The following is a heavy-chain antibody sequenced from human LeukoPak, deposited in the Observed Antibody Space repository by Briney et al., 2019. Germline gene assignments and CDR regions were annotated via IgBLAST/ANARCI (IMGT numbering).Heavy chain of an antibody. V-gene: IGHV3-64*01. D-gene: IGHD3-9*01. CDR2: ISSNGGST. CDR3: ARETGSWFDP. CDR1: GFKFSNYA. J-gene: IGHJ5*02. Sequence: PGGSLRLSCVASGFKFSNYAMHWVRQAPGKGLEYLSAISSNGGSTYYGNSVKGRFTVSRDNSKNTLYLQMGSLRAEDMAVYYCARETGSWFDPWGQGTLVTVSS.